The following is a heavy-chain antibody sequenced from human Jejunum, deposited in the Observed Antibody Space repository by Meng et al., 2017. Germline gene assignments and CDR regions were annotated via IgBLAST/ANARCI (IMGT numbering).Heavy chain of an antibody. CDR3: AREGGLVGAGPFDY. CDR1: GYTFSINW. V-gene: IGHV3-7*01. Sequence: GESLKISCAASGYTFSINWMTWVRQAPGKGLEWVANIKQDGTEKYYVGSVKGRFTISRDNDKNSLYRQMNSLRAEDTAVYYCAREGGLVGAGPFDYWGQGTLVTVSS. J-gene: IGHJ4*02. CDR2: IKQDGTEK. D-gene: IGHD2-2*01.